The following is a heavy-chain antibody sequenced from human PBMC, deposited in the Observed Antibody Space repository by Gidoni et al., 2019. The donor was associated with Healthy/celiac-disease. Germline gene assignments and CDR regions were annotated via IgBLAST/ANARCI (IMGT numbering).Heavy chain of an antibody. CDR3: ATDKAGLGITAAFDI. V-gene: IGHV1-24*01. CDR2: FDPEDGET. J-gene: IGHJ3*02. Sequence: QVQLVQSGAEVKKPRATVKVSCKVSGYTLTELSMHWVRQAPGKGLEWMGGFDPEDGETIYAQKFQGRVTMTEYTSTDTAYMELSSLRSEDTAVYYCATDKAGLGITAAFDIWGQGTMVTVSS. CDR1: GYTLTELS. D-gene: IGHD7-27*01.